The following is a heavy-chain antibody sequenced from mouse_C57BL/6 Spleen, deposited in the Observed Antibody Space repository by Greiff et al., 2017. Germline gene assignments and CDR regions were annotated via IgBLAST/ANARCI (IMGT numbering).Heavy chain of an antibody. CDR2: IDPSDSYT. Sequence: QVQLQQPGAELVMPGASVKLSCKASGYTFTSYWMHWVKQRPGQGLEWIGEIDPSDSYTNYNQKFKGKSTLTVDKSSSTAYMQLSSLTSEDSAVYYCASFPCSSYSLDYWGQGTTLTVSS. CDR3: ASFPCSSYSLDY. D-gene: IGHD1-1*01. J-gene: IGHJ2*01. V-gene: IGHV1-69*01. CDR1: GYTFTSYW.